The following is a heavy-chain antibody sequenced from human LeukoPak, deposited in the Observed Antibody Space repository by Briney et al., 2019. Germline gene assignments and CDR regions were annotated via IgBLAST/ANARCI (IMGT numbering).Heavy chain of an antibody. CDR3: ARHPTLQLWLPEARFDP. D-gene: IGHD5-18*01. V-gene: IGHV1-2*02. J-gene: IGHJ5*02. Sequence: ASVKVSCKTSGYTFITYYIHWMRQVPGQGFEWMGWINPHSGGTNFAQKFLGRVTMTRDTSINTAYMEISRLRSDDTAIYYCARHPTLQLWLPEARFDPWGQGTLVTVSS. CDR1: GYTFITYY. CDR2: INPHSGGT.